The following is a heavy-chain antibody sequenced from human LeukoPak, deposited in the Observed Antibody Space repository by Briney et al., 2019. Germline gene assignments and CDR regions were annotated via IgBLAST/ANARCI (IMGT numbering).Heavy chain of an antibody. CDR2: INHSGST. D-gene: IGHD3-10*01. J-gene: IGHJ5*02. CDR3: ARGGPITMVRGVIITRFDP. Sequence: SETLSLTCAVYGGPFSGYYWSWIRQPPGKGLEWIGEINHSGSTNYNPSLKSRVTISVDTSKNQFSLKLSSVTAADTAVYYCARGGPITMVRGVIITRFDPWGQGTLVTVSS. CDR1: GGPFSGYY. V-gene: IGHV4-34*01.